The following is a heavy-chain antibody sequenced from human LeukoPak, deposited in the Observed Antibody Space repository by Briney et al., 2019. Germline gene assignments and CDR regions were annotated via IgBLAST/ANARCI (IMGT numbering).Heavy chain of an antibody. J-gene: IGHJ4*02. V-gene: IGHV3-23*01. D-gene: IGHD2-21*01. CDR3: AKDYRIGYSDHFDY. CDR1: GFTFSSHA. CDR2: IYESGQTT. Sequence: GGSLRLSCVGSGFTFSSHAMSWVRQAPEKGLEWVSGIYESGQTTHYADSVKGRFSISRDNSKNTLYLQMDSLRGEDTAIYYCAKDYRIGYSDHFDYWGQGALVTVSS.